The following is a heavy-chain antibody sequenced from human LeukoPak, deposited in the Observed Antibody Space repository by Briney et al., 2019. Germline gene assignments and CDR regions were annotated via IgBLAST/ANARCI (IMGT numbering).Heavy chain of an antibody. CDR3: ARLQSQYYYDSSGYYFAEYFRH. CDR2: IKQDGSEK. J-gene: IGHJ1*01. Sequence: GGSLRLSCAASGFTFSSYWMSWVRQAPGKGLEWVANIKQDGSEKYYVDSVKGRFTISRDNAKNSLYLQMNSLRAEDTAVYYCARLQSQYYYDSSGYYFAEYFRHWGQGTLVTVSS. CDR1: GFTFSSYW. V-gene: IGHV3-7*01. D-gene: IGHD3-22*01.